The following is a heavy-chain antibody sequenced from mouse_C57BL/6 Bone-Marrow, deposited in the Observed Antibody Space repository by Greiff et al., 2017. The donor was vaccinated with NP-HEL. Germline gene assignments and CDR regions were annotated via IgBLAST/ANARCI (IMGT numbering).Heavy chain of an antibody. V-gene: IGHV1-82*01. J-gene: IGHJ1*03. Sequence: VKLQESGPELVKPGASVKISCKASGYAFSSSWMNWVKQRPGKGLEWIGRIYPGDGDTNYNGKFKGKATLTADKSSSTAYMQLSSLTSEDSAVYFCAHYYGSRRGYFDVWGTGTTVTVSS. D-gene: IGHD1-1*01. CDR1: GYAFSSSW. CDR3: AHYYGSRRGYFDV. CDR2: IYPGDGDT.